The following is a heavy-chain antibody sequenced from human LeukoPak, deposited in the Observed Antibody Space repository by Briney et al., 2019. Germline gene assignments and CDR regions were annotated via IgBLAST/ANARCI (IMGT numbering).Heavy chain of an antibody. V-gene: IGHV3-23*01. CDR2: FSPDGI. D-gene: IGHD2-15*01. Sequence: GGSLRLSCAASGFTFSTFAMNWVRQAPGKGLEWVSTFSPDGIHYADSVKGRFAISRDDSMSTLFLQMNSLRPEDTAIYYCAKDYARGGCSLAHCNPIDSWGQGTLVTVSS. CDR1: GFTFSTFA. CDR3: AKDYARGGCSLAHCNPIDS. J-gene: IGHJ4*02.